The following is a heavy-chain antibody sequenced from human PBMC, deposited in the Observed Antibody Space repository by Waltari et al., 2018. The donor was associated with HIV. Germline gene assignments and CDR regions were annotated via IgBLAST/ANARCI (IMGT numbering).Heavy chain of an antibody. V-gene: IGHV4-39*02. CDR3: ARHNLLGRIGRIDP. J-gene: IGHJ5*02. D-gene: IGHD2-15*01. CDR1: GDSVTSGDTF. Sequence: LQLQESGPGLVKPSETLSLTCSVSGDSVTSGDTFWDGVRQPPGKGLEGVATISHSGNTYYSPSLKSRVRVSVDTSKNHSSLKMRAVTASDTAVYFCARHNLLGRIGRIDPWGQGILVIVS. CDR2: ISHSGNT.